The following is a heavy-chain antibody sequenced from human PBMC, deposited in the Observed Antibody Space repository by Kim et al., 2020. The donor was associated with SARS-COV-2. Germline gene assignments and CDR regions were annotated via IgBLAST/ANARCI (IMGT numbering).Heavy chain of an antibody. CDR3: ARGIYYN. J-gene: IGHJ4*02. V-gene: IGHV3-23*01. CDR1: GVTFNNHG. CDR2: ITDSGGNT. Sequence: GGSLRLSCAASGVTFNNHGMSWVRQAPGKGLEWVSTITDSGGNTFYADSVKGRFTISRDNSKNTLFLQLNSLRVEDTAVYYCARGIYYNWGRGSLLIVSS. D-gene: IGHD3-22*01.